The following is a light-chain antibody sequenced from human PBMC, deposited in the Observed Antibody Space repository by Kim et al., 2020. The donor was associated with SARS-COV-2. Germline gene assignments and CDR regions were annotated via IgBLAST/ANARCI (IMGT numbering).Light chain of an antibody. CDR3: QNSNSAPYS. V-gene: IGKV1-27*01. J-gene: IGKJ2*01. Sequence: DIQMTQSPSSLSASVGDRVTITCRASQDISNYLAWYQQKPGKVPRLLIYVASALQSGVPSRFSGSGSGTDFTLTISSLQPEDVATYYCQNSNSAPYSFGQGTKLEI. CDR1: QDISNY. CDR2: VAS.